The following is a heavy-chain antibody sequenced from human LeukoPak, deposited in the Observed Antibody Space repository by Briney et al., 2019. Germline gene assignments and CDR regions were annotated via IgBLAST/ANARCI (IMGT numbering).Heavy chain of an antibody. V-gene: IGHV1-2*02. J-gene: IGHJ4*02. CDR3: ARDNMVRGVTPFDY. CDR1: GYTFTGYY. CDR2: INPNSGGT. D-gene: IGHD3-10*01. Sequence: ASVKVSCKASGYTFTGYYMHWVRQAPGQGLEWMGWINPNSGGTNYAQQFQGRLTLTRDTSISTAYMDLTRLRSDDTAVYYCARDNMVRGVTPFDYWGQGTLVTVSS.